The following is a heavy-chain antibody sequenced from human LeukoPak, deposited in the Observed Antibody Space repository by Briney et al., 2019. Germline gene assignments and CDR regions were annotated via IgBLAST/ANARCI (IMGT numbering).Heavy chain of an antibody. CDR1: GFTFSSYA. D-gene: IGHD1-26*01. J-gene: IGHJ4*02. CDR2: ISYDGSNK. V-gene: IGHV3-30-3*01. Sequence: GGSLRLSCAASGFTFSSYAMHWVRQAPGKGLEWVAVISYDGSNKYYADPVKGRFTISRDNSKNTLYLQMNSLRAEDTAVYYCASLGSSVGATLDYWGQGTLVTVSS. CDR3: ASLGSSVGATLDY.